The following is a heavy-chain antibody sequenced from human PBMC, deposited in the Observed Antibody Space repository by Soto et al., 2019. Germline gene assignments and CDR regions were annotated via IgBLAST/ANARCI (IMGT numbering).Heavy chain of an antibody. J-gene: IGHJ2*01. CDR1: GFTVSSNY. CDR2: IYSGGST. Sequence: EVQLVESGGGLVQPGGSLRLSCAASGFTVSSNYMSWVRQAPGKGLEWVSVIYSGGSTYYADSVKGRFTISRDNSKNTLYLQMNSLSAEDTAVYYCARGPSLYSSGWKSWYFDLWGRGTLVTVSS. D-gene: IGHD6-19*01. CDR3: ARGPSLYSSGWKSWYFDL. V-gene: IGHV3-66*01.